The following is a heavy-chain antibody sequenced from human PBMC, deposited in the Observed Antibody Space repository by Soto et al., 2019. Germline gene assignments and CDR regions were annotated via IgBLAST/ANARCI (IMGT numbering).Heavy chain of an antibody. D-gene: IGHD3-9*01. V-gene: IGHV5-10-1*01. CDR3: ARRGHLTGYYTRSYYYYGMDG. J-gene: IGHJ6*02. CDR1: GYSFTSYW. CDR2: IDPSDSYT. Sequence: PGESLKISCQGSGYSFTSYWISWVRQMPGKGLEWMGRIDPSDSYTNYSPSFQGHVTISADKSISTAYLQWSSLKASDTSMYYCARRGHLTGYYTRSYYYYGMDGWGQGTTVTVSS.